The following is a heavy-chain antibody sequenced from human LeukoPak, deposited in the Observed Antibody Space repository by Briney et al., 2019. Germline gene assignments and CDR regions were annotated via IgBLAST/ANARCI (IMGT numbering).Heavy chain of an antibody. V-gene: IGHV1-2*02. CDR3: ARGSSTAPYGMDV. J-gene: IGHJ6*02. CDR2: INPNSGGT. D-gene: IGHD6-6*01. Sequence: ASVKVSCKTSGYTFTGYYMHWVRQAPGQGLEWMGWINPNSGGTNYAQKFQGRVTLARDTSISTAYMELSRLRFDDPAVYYCARGSSTAPYGMDVWGQGTTVTVSS. CDR1: GYTFTGYY.